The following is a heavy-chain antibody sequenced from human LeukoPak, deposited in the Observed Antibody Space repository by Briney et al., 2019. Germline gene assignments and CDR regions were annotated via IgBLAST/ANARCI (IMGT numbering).Heavy chain of an antibody. D-gene: IGHD2-21*01. CDR1: GCSISSYY. CDR3: ATSLHIVVWQFDY. Sequence: SETLSLTCTVSGCSISSYYWSWIRQPPGKGLEWVGYIYYSGSTNYNPTLKSRVTISVDTSKNQFTLKLSSVAAADTAVYYCATSLHIVVWQFDYWGQGTLVTVSS. CDR2: IYYSGST. J-gene: IGHJ4*02. V-gene: IGHV4-59*01.